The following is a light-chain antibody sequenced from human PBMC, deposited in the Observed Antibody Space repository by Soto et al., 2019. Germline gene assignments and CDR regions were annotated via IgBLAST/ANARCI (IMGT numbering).Light chain of an antibody. CDR3: SSYTSGSTVI. CDR2: EVT. J-gene: IGLJ2*01. Sequence: QSVLTQPASVSGSPGQSITISCTGTRSDVGDYNYVSWYQHHPGKAPKLLIYEVTNRPAEVSNRFSGSKSGITASLTISGLQSEDEADYYCSSYTSGSTVIFGGGTKLTVL. V-gene: IGLV2-14*01. CDR1: RSDVGDYNY.